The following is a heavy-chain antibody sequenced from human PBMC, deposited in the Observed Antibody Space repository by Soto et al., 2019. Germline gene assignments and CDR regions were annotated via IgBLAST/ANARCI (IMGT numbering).Heavy chain of an antibody. CDR3: ARGGAIYGMDV. V-gene: IGHV3-13*01. CDR2: IDTAGDT. J-gene: IGHJ6*02. Sequence: EVQLVESGGGLVQPGGSLRLSCAASGFTFNSYDMHWVRQATGKGLQWVSGIDTAGDTSYPGSVKGRFTISRENAKNSLYLQMNSLRAEDTAVYYCARGGAIYGMDVWGQETTVTVSS. CDR1: GFTFNSYD.